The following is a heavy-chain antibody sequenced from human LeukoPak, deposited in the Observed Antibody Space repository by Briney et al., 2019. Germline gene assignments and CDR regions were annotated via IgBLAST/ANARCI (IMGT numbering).Heavy chain of an antibody. CDR1: GFTFSRYE. J-gene: IGHJ4*02. D-gene: IGHD3-10*02. CDR2: ISSSSSYI. Sequence: GGSLRLSCAASGFTFSRYEMNWVRQAPGKGLEWVSFISSSSSYIYYADSLKGRFTISRDNAKNSLYLQMNSLRAEDTAVYHCARGTMFPYYFDYWGQGTLVTVSS. V-gene: IGHV3-21*01. CDR3: ARGTMFPYYFDY.